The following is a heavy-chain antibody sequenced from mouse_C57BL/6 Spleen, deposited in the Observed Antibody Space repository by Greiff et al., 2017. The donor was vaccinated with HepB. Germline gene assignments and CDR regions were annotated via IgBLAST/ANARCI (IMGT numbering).Heavy chain of an antibody. CDR2: IYPRSGNT. D-gene: IGHD3-3*01. Sequence: QVHVKQSGAELARPGASVKLSCKASGYTFTSYGISWVKQRTGQGLEWIGEIYPRSGNTYYNEKFKGKATLTADKSSSTAYMELRSLTSEDSAVYFCARGDEGDLYCDVGDTGTTVTVPS. J-gene: IGHJ1*03. V-gene: IGHV1-81*01. CDR3: ARGDEGDLYCDV. CDR1: GYTFTSYG.